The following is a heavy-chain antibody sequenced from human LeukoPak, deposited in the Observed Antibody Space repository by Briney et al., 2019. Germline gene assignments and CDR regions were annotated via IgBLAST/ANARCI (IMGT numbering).Heavy chain of an antibody. CDR1: GGSISRYY. CDR3: ARLGGDGDYVFSSAFDI. Sequence: SETLSLTCTVSGGSISRYYWSWIRQPPGKGLEWIAYIYHSGSTNCNPSLKSRVTMSVDTSKNQFSLRLTSVTAADTAVYYCARLGGDGDYVFSSAFDIWGQGTMVTVSS. V-gene: IGHV4-59*08. CDR2: IYHSGST. J-gene: IGHJ3*02. D-gene: IGHD4-17*01.